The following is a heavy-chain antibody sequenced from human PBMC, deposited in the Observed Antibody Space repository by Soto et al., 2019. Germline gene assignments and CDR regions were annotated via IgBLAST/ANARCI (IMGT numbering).Heavy chain of an antibody. CDR2: IYSGGST. CDR1: GFTVSSNY. V-gene: IGHV3-53*01. J-gene: IGHJ3*02. D-gene: IGHD4-4*01. Sequence: GGSLRLSCAASGFTVSSNYMSWVRQAPGKGLEWVSVIYSGGSTYYADSVKGRFTISRDNSKNTLYLQMNSLRAEDTAVYYRARAVTTKDAFDIWGQGTMVTVSS. CDR3: ARAVTTKDAFDI.